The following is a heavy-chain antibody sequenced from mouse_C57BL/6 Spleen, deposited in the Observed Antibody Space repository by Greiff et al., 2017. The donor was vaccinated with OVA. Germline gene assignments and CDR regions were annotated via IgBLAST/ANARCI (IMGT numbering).Heavy chain of an antibody. J-gene: IGHJ4*01. V-gene: IGHV1-84*01. D-gene: IGHD2-1*01. CDR3: ARGRGNFSMDY. Sequence: QVQLQQSGPELVKPGASVKISCKASGYTFTDYYIHWVKQRPGQGLEWLGWIYPGSGNTKYNEKFKGKATLTVDTSSSTAYMQLSSLTSEDAAVYVCARGRGNFSMDYWGQGTSVTVAS. CDR1: GYTFTDYY. CDR2: IYPGSGNT.